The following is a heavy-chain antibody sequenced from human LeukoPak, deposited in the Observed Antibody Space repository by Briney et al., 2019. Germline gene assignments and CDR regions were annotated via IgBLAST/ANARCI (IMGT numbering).Heavy chain of an antibody. D-gene: IGHD6-19*01. CDR3: ARDFGIAVAGNDAFDI. V-gene: IGHV3-21*01. CDR1: GFTFSSYS. Sequence: GGSLRLSCAASGFTFSSYSMNWVRQAPGKGLEWVSSISSSSSYIYYADSVKGRFTISRDNAKNSLYLQMNSLRAEDTAVYYCARDFGIAVAGNDAFDIWGQGTMVTVS. J-gene: IGHJ3*02. CDR2: ISSSSSYI.